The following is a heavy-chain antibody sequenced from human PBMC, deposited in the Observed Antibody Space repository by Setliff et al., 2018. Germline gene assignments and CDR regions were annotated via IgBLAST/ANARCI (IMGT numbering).Heavy chain of an antibody. J-gene: IGHJ3*02. CDR3: ARWGENSGRPDWRAFDI. D-gene: IGHD1-26*01. Sequence: SETLSLTCTVSGGSINNYHWNWIRQPPGRGLEWIGYVGYNGNTHYNPSLNSRVTMSVDTSKNQFSLKLTSVSAADTAVYYCARWGENSGRPDWRAFDIWGQGTMVTVSS. CDR2: VGYNGNT. V-gene: IGHV4-59*01. CDR1: GGSINNYH.